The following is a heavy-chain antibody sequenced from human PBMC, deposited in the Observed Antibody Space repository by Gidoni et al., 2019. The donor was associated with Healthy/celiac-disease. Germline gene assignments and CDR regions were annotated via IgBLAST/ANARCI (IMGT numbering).Heavy chain of an antibody. CDR2: INHSGST. CDR3: ARLLGYCSSTSCRRGYFDL. Sequence: QVQLQQWGAGLLKPSETLSLTCAVSGGSFSGYYWSWIRQPPGKGLEWIGEINHSGSTNYNPSLKSRVTISVDTSKNQFSLKLSSVTAADTAVYYCARLLGYCSSTSCRRGYFDLWGRGTLVTVSS. J-gene: IGHJ2*01. V-gene: IGHV4-34*01. D-gene: IGHD2-2*01. CDR1: GGSFSGYY.